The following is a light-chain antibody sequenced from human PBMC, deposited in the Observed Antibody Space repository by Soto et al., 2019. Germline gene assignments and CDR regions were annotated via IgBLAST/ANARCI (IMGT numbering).Light chain of an antibody. V-gene: IGKV1-39*01. CDR3: QQSYTTHVYS. CDR2: AAS. Sequence: DIQMTHSPSSLSASFGDRVTITFRSSQNIILYLNWYQQRIGKSPKLLIYAASNLQSGVPSRFSGSGSGTDFTLTISNLQPEDFANYFCQQSYTTHVYSFGQGTKVDIK. J-gene: IGKJ2*01. CDR1: QNIILY.